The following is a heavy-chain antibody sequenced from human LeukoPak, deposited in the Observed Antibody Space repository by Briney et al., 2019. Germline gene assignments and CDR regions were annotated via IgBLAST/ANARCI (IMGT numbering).Heavy chain of an antibody. CDR1: GYTFTGYY. CDR3: ARDLRYFDWSYFDY. CDR2: INPNSGGT. V-gene: IGHV1-2*04. D-gene: IGHD3-9*01. J-gene: IGHJ4*02. Sequence: ASVKVSCKASGYTFTGYYMHWVRQAPGQGLEWMGWINPNSGGTNYAQKFQGWVTMTRDTSISTAYMELSRLRSDDTAVYYCARDLRYFDWSYFDYWGQGTLVTVSS.